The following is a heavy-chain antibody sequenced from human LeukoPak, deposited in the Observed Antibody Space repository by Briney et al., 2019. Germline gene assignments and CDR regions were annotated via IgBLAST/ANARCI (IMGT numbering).Heavy chain of an antibody. J-gene: IGHJ6*02. D-gene: IGHD3-22*01. CDR1: GFTFSSYG. Sequence: GGSLRLSCAASGFTFSSYGMHWVRQAPGRGLEWVAVISYDGSNKYYADSVKGRFTISRDNSKNTLYLQMNSLRAEDTAVYYCAKSRVVVYYYGMDVWGQGTTVTVSS. V-gene: IGHV3-30*18. CDR2: ISYDGSNK. CDR3: AKSRVVVYYYGMDV.